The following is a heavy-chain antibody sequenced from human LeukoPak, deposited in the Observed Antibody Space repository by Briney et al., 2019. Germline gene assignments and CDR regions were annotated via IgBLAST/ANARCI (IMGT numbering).Heavy chain of an antibody. CDR1: GFTFSSYE. CDR3: VRDGPTTYFQH. CDR2: ISSNGSTI. J-gene: IGHJ1*01. Sequence: GGSLRLSCAASGFTFSSYEMNWVRHAPGKGLDWVSYISSNGSTIYYADSVKRRLTICTDNAKNSLYLQMNSLTAENTAVYYCVRDGPTTYFQHGSEPSLVTVPS. D-gene: IGHD5-12*01. V-gene: IGHV3-48*03.